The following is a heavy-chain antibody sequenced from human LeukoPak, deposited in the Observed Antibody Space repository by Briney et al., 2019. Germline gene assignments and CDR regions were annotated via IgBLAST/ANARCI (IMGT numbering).Heavy chain of an antibody. CDR3: ARGFHYDFWSGYFGDAFDI. CDR1: GGSFSGYY. J-gene: IGHJ3*02. CDR2: INHSGST. D-gene: IGHD3-3*01. Sequence: SETLSLTCAVYGGSFSGYYWSWIRQPPGKGLEWIGEINHSGSTNYNPSLKSRVTISVDTSKNQFSLKLSSVTAADTAVYYCARGFHYDFWSGYFGDAFDIWGRGTMVTVSS. V-gene: IGHV4-34*01.